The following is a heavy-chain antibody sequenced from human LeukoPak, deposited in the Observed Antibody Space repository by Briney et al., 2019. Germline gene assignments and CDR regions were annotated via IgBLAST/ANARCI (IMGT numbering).Heavy chain of an antibody. D-gene: IGHD2-15*01. CDR2: IYPGDSDT. V-gene: IGHV5-51*01. CDR1: GSIFTSYW. Sequence: PGAPLQISCEGAGSIFTSYWIGWVRQLPGKGLEWMGIIYPGDSDTRYSPSFQGQVTISADKSISTAYLQWSSLKASDTAMYYCACSGGSGVTDAFDIWGQGTMVTVSS. CDR3: ACSGGSGVTDAFDI. J-gene: IGHJ3*02.